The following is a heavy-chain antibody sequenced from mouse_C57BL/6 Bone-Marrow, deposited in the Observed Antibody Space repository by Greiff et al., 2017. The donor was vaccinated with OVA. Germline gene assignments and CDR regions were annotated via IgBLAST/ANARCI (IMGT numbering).Heavy chain of an antibody. V-gene: IGHV1-4*01. CDR2: INPSSGYT. CDR1: GYTFTSYT. D-gene: IGHD1-1*01. J-gene: IGHJ4*01. Sequence: QVQLKQSGAELARPGASVKMSCKASGYTFTSYTMHWVKQRPGQGLEWIGYINPSSGYTKYNQKFKDKSTLTADKSSSTAYMQLSSLTSEDSAVYYSARILLRFLYYYAMDYWGQGTSVTVSS. CDR3: ARILLRFLYYYAMDY.